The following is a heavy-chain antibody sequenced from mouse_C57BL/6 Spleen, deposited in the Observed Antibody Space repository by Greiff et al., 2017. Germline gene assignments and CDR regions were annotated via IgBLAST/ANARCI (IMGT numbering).Heavy chain of an antibody. J-gene: IGHJ2*01. CDR2: IDPSDSET. V-gene: IGHV1-52*01. D-gene: IGHD3-1*01. Sequence: VQLQQPGAELVRPGSSVKLSCKASGYTFTSYWMHWVKQRPIQGLEWIGNIDPSDSETHYTQKFKDKATLTVDKSSNTAYMQLSSLTSEGSAVYYCERRGLRYFDYWGQGTTLTVSS. CDR1: GYTFTSYW. CDR3: ERRGLRYFDY.